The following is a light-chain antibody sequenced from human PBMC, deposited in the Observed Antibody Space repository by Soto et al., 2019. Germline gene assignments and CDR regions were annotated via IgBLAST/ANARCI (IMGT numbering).Light chain of an antibody. J-gene: IGKJ2*01. Sequence: DIQMTQSPSTLSASVGDRVTITCRASQSISSWLAWYQQKPGKAPKLLIYKASSLEIGVPSRFSGSGSGTEFTLTISXXQPDDFATYYCQQYNSYPYTFGQGTKLEIK. CDR3: QQYNSYPYT. V-gene: IGKV1-5*03. CDR1: QSISSW. CDR2: KAS.